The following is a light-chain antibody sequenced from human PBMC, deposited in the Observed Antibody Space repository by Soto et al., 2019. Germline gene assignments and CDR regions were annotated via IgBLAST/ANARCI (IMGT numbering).Light chain of an antibody. CDR2: GAY. V-gene: IGKV3-15*01. CDR3: QHYTTWPLT. Sequence: EIVMTQSPATLSGSPGERATLSCRASHSVSSRLAWYQQKPGQAPRLLTYGAYTRATGLPARFSGSGSGTEFTLTISSLQSEDFAVYYCQHYTTWPLTFGGGTKVEIK. CDR1: HSVSSR. J-gene: IGKJ4*01.